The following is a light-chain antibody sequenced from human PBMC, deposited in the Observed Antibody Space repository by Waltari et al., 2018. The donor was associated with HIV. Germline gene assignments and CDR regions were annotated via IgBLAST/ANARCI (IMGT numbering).Light chain of an antibody. CDR3: QQYNSYSDT. Sequence: DTQLTQSPSTLPASVGDTVTITCRASQSMSTWLAWYQQKPGKAPTLLIYEASNLENGVPSRFSGSGSGTEFTLTISSLQPEDFATYYCQQYNSYSDTFGQGTKLEI. CDR1: QSMSTW. J-gene: IGKJ2*01. CDR2: EAS. V-gene: IGKV1-5*03.